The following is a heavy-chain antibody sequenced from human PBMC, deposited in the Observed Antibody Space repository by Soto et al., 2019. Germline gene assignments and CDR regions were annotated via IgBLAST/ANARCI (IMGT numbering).Heavy chain of an antibody. CDR3: AREGRAGYGLDV. CDR2: MYNTGST. CDR1: GGSISGYY. J-gene: IGHJ6*02. D-gene: IGHD6-13*01. Sequence: LSLTCTVSGGSISGYYWSWIRQPPGKGLEWIGYMYNTGSTVYNPSFKSRVTISVDTSKNQFSLKLNSVTAADTAVYYCAREGRAGYGLDVWGQGTTVTVSS. V-gene: IGHV4-59*01.